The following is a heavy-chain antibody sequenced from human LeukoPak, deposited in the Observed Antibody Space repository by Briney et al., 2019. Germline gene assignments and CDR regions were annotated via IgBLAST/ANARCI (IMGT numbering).Heavy chain of an antibody. J-gene: IGHJ3*02. CDR2: ISGSGGST. Sequence: TGGSLRLSCAASGFTFSSYAMSWVRQAPGKGLEWVSAISGSGGSTYYADSVKGRFTISRDNSKNTLYLQMNSLRAEDTAVYYCAKAFSDYYDSSGYRDAFDIWGQGTMVTVSS. CDR1: GFTFSSYA. D-gene: IGHD3-22*01. V-gene: IGHV3-23*01. CDR3: AKAFSDYYDSSGYRDAFDI.